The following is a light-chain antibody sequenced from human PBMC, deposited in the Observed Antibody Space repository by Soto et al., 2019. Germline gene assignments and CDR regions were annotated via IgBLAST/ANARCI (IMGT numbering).Light chain of an antibody. CDR2: EVS. V-gene: IGLV2-14*01. Sequence: QSVLTQPASVSGSPGQSITISCTGTSSDVGAYNYVSWYQQHPGKAPKFMIYEVSNRPSGVSNRFSGSKSGNTASLTISGLQAEDEADYYCSSCTSSRTPFVFGTGTKVTVL. CDR1: SSDVGAYNY. CDR3: SSCTSSRTPFV. J-gene: IGLJ1*01.